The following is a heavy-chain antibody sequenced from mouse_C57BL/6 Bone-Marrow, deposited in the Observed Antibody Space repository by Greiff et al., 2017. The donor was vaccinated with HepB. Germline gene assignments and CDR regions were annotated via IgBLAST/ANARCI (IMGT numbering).Heavy chain of an antibody. CDR1: GYTFTSYW. J-gene: IGHJ3*01. V-gene: IGHV1-64*01. CDR3: ARFYYGSSSWFAY. CDR2: IYPNSGST. Sequence: QVQLQQPGAELVKPGASVKLSCKASGYTFTSYWMHWVKQRPGQGLEWIGMIYPNSGSTNYNEKFKSKATLTVDKSSSTAYMQLSSLTSEDSAVYYCARFYYGSSSWFAYWGQGTLVTVSA. D-gene: IGHD1-1*01.